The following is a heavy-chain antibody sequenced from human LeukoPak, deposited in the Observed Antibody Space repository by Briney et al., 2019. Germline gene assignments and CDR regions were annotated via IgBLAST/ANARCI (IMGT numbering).Heavy chain of an antibody. Sequence: ASVKVSCKASGGTFGSYAISWVRQAPGQGLEWMGGIIPIFGTANYAQKFQGRVTITADESTSTAYMELSSLRSEDTAVYYCARDLTPQGPPTIWGQGTMVTVSS. CDR1: GGTFGSYA. CDR2: IIPIFGTA. CDR3: ARDLTPQGPPTI. V-gene: IGHV1-69*13. J-gene: IGHJ3*02.